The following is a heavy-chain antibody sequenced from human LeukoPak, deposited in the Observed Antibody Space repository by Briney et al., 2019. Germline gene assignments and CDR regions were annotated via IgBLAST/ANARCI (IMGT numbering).Heavy chain of an antibody. D-gene: IGHD3-16*01. Sequence: GASVKVSCKASGYTFTGYYMHWVRQAPGQGLEWMGWINPNSGGTNYAQKFQGRVTMTRDTSISTAYMELSRLRADDTAVYYCARIWGPGPYGAFDIWGQGTMVTVSS. CDR3: ARIWGPGPYGAFDI. CDR1: GYTFTGYY. CDR2: INPNSGGT. V-gene: IGHV1-2*02. J-gene: IGHJ3*02.